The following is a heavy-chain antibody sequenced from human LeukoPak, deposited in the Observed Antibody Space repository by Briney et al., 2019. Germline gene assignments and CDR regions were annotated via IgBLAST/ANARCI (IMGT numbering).Heavy chain of an antibody. V-gene: IGHV1-2*02. CDR2: INPKSGGT. J-gene: IGHJ2*01. D-gene: IGHD3-3*01. CDR3: ALRRVTISGVVFVSSWYFDL. Sequence: ASVKVSCTASGYTFIAHYLHWVRQAPGQGLEWMGWINPKSGGTKYAQNFQGRVTMTRDTSISTAYMELSRLTSDDTAVYYCALRRVTISGVVFVSSWYFDLWGRGTLVTVSS. CDR1: GYTFIAHY.